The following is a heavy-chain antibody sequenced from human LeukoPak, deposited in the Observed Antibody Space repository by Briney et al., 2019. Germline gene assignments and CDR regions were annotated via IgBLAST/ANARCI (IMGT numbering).Heavy chain of an antibody. V-gene: IGHV1-46*01. D-gene: IGHD2/OR15-2a*01. CDR2: INPSGGST. CDR1: GYTFTSYY. J-gene: IGHJ5*02. CDR3: ASSGANIIRRFAP. Sequence: ASVKVSCKASGYTFTSYYMHWVRQAPGQGLEWMGIINPSGGSTSYAQKFQGRVTMTRDMSTSRVYMELRSLGSEDTAVYYYASSGANIIRRFAPWGQGTLVTVSS.